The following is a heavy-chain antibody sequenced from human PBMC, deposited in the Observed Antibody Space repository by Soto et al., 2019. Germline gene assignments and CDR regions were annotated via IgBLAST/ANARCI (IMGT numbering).Heavy chain of an antibody. V-gene: IGHV1-3*01. CDR3: ARSRPPYCSSTSCGLLSPNRWFDP. CDR1: GYTFTSYA. J-gene: IGHJ5*02. D-gene: IGHD2-2*01. CDR2: INAGNGNT. Sequence: GASVKVSCKASGYTFTSYAMHCVRQAPGQRLEWMGWINAGNGNTKYSQKFQGRVTITRDTSASTAYMELSSLRSEDTAVYYCARSRPPYCSSTSCGLLSPNRWFDPWGQGTLVTVSS.